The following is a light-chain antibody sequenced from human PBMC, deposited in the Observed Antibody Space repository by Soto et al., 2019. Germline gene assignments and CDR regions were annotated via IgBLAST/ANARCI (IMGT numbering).Light chain of an antibody. CDR3: QQRSNWPSNT. V-gene: IGKV3-11*01. Sequence: EIVLTQSPATLSLSPGERATLSCRASQSVSSYSAWYQQKPGQAPRLLIYDASNRATGIPARFSGSGSGTDFTLTISSLEPEDFAVYYCQQRSNWPSNTFGQGTKLEIK. J-gene: IGKJ2*01. CDR2: DAS. CDR1: QSVSSY.